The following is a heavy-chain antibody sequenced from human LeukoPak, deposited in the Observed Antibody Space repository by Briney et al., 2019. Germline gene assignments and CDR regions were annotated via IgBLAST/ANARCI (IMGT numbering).Heavy chain of an antibody. D-gene: IGHD3-10*01. V-gene: IGHV3-21*01. J-gene: IGHJ4*02. CDR3: VTDFLGESGAGGY. Sequence: GGSLRLSCATSTFTFSSYTMNWVRQAPGKGLEWVSSISPSGNSKYHADSVKGRFTISRDNAENSLYMQMNSLRAEDTGVYYCVTDFLGESGAGGYWGQGTLVIVSS. CDR1: TFTFSSYT. CDR2: ISPSGNSK.